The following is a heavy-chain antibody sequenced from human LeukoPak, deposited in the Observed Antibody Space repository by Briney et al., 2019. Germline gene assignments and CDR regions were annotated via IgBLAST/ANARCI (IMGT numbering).Heavy chain of an antibody. J-gene: IGHJ4*02. CDR3: ARDRRDGYTSFDY. CDR1: GGTFSSYA. CDR2: VIPIFGTA. V-gene: IGHV1-69*05. Sequence: SVKVSCKASGGTFSSYAISWVRQAPGQGLEWMGRVIPIFGTANYAQKFQGRVTITTDESTSTAYMELSSLRSEDTAVYYCARDRRDGYTSFDYWGQGTLVTVSS. D-gene: IGHD5-24*01.